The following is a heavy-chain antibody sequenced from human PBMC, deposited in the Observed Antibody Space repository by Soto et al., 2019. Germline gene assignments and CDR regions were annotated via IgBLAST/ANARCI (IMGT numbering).Heavy chain of an antibody. V-gene: IGHV1-46*01. D-gene: IGHD3-22*01. CDR3: ARYSHRANPYYYDSSGYGTYGMDV. Sequence: KVRAASVKVSCKASGYTFTSYYMHWVRQAPGHGLEWMGIINPSGGSTSYAQKFQGRVTMTRDTSTSTVYMELSSLRSEDTAVYYCARYSHRANPYYYDSSGYGTYGMDVWGQGTTVTVSS. CDR1: GYTFTSYY. J-gene: IGHJ6*02. CDR2: INPSGGST.